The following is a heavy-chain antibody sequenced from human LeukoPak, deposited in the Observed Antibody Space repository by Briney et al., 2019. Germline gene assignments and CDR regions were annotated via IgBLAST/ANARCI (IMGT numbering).Heavy chain of an antibody. D-gene: IGHD5-24*01. CDR1: GFNFNSYW. CDR2: IKQDGSEI. V-gene: IGHV3-7*01. CDR3: ARDGGDGYQDY. J-gene: IGHJ4*02. Sequence: GGSLRLSCAASGFNFNSYWMSWVRQAPGKGLECVANIKQDGSEIYFVDSVKGRLTISRDNAKSSLYLQMNSLRGEDTAVYYCARDGGDGYQDYWGQGTLVTVSS.